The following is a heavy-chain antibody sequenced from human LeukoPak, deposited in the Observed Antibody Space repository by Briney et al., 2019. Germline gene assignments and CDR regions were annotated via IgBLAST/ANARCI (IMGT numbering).Heavy chain of an antibody. CDR1: GFTFITYS. J-gene: IGHJ6*03. D-gene: IGHD3-16*01. CDR2: I. CDR3: AKAPRFGDHAAEYFYYYMDV. Sequence: GGSLRLSCAASGFTFITYSMNWVRQAPGKGLEWVASINYADSVKGRFTISRDNSKNTLYVQMNSLRVDDTAVYYCAKAPRFGDHAAEYFYYYMDVWGKGTTVTVSS. V-gene: IGHV3-23*01.